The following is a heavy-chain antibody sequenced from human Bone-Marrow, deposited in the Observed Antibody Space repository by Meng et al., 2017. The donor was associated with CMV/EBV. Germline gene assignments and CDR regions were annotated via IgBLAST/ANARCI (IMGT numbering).Heavy chain of an antibody. CDR2: IKSKANSYAT. Sequence: GGSLRLSCAASGLDFSDSIMHWVRQPSGKGLEWIARIKSKANSYATAFAASVKDRFTISRDDSKNTAYLQMNSLKTEDTAVYYGTRQGCESDSPPVRYSINTSPRPFDYWGQGTLVTVSS. CDR3: TRQGCESDSPPVRYSINTSPRPFDY. V-gene: IGHV3-73*01. D-gene: IGHD2-2*01. J-gene: IGHJ4*02. CDR1: GLDFSDSI.